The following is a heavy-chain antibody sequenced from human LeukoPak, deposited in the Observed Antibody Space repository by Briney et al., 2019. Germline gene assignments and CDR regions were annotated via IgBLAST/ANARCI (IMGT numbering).Heavy chain of an antibody. Sequence: PGGSLRLSCAASGFSFSGHWMHWVRQAPGKEPVWVSRVNNDGSSTNYADSVKGRFTISRDNAKNTLYMQMNSLRAEDTAVYYCARVRGESPRWFDPWGQGTLVTVSS. CDR3: ARVRGESPRWFDP. J-gene: IGHJ5*02. CDR1: GFSFSGHW. D-gene: IGHD3-10*01. V-gene: IGHV3-74*01. CDR2: VNNDGSST.